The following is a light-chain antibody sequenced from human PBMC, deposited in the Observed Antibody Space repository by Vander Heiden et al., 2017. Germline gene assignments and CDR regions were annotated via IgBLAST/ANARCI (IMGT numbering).Light chain of an antibody. CDR3: QQYYSTPPIT. V-gene: IGKV4-1*01. CDR1: QSVLYSSNNKNY. J-gene: IGKJ3*01. CDR2: WAS. Sequence: DIVMTRAPDSLAESLGGRATINCKSSQSVLYSSNNKNYLAWYQQKPGQPPKLLIYWASTRESGVPDRFSGSGSGTDFTLTISSLQAEDVAVYYCQQYYSTPPITFGPGTKVDIK.